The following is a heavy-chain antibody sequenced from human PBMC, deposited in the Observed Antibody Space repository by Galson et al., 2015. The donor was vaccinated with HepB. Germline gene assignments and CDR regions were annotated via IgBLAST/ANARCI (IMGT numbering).Heavy chain of an antibody. J-gene: IGHJ3*02. Sequence: SLRLSCAASGAASGSTFSRHGMHWVRQAPGKGLEWVALIWFDGSKKYHAEYLKGRFTISRDNSKNMLYLQMNSLGAEDTAMYYCARDLGDYYGFDIWGQGTMVIVSS. V-gene: IGHV3-33*01. CDR1: GSTFSRHG. D-gene: IGHD2/OR15-2a*01. CDR3: ARDLGDYYGFDI. CDR2: IWFDGSKK.